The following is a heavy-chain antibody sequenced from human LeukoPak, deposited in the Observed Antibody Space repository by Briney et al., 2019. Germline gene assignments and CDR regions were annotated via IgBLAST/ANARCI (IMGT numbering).Heavy chain of an antibody. J-gene: IGHJ1*01. Sequence: PSETLSLTCAVYGGSFSGYYWSWIRQPPGKGLEWIGEINHSGSTNYNPSLKSRVTISVDTSKNQFSLKLSSVTAADTAVYYCAGRSPFTYFQHWGQGTLVTVSS. V-gene: IGHV4-34*01. CDR1: GGSFSGYY. D-gene: IGHD3-16*01. CDR2: INHSGST. CDR3: AGRSPFTYFQH.